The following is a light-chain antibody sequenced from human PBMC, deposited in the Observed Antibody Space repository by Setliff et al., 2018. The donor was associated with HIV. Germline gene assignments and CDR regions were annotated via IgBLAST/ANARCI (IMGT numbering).Light chain of an antibody. V-gene: IGLV1-40*01. CDR1: RSSITSNY. CDR3: QTYDTSLNIYV. CDR2: GSR. J-gene: IGLJ1*01. Sequence: QSVLTQPPSASGTPGQRVTISCSGSRSSITSNYVYWYQQLPGTAPRLLVYGSRNRPSGVPDRFSGSKSGTSASLVITSLQAEDEGDYYCQTYDTSLNIYVFGTGTKV.